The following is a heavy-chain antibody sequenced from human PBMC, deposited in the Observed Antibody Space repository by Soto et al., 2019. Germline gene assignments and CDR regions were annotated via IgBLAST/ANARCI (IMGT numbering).Heavy chain of an antibody. CDR3: ARAIGYCSGGSCYHRTWDY. Sequence: PSETLSLTCTVSGGSISSYYWSWIRQPPGKGLEWIGYIYYSGSTNYNPSLKSRVTISVDTSKNQFSLKLSSVTAADTAVYYCARAIGYCSGGSCYHRTWDYWGQGTLVTVSS. CDR1: GGSISSYY. CDR2: IYYSGST. D-gene: IGHD2-15*01. V-gene: IGHV4-59*01. J-gene: IGHJ4*02.